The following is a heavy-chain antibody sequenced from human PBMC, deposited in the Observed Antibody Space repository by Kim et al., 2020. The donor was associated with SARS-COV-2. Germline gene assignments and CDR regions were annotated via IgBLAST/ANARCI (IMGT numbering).Heavy chain of an antibody. CDR1: GGSFSGYY. Sequence: SETLSLTCAVYGGSFSGYYWSWIRQPPGKGLEWIGVINHSGSTNYNPSLTSRVTISVDTSKNQFYLKLNSVTAADTAVYYCARANYYYGMDVWGQGTTVTVSS. CDR2: INHSGST. CDR3: ARANYYYGMDV. V-gene: IGHV4-34*01. J-gene: IGHJ6*02.